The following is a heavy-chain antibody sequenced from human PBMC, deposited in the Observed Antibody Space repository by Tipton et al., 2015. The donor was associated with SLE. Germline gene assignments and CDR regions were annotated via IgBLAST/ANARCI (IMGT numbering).Heavy chain of an antibody. CDR2: INHSGST. V-gene: IGHV4-34*01. J-gene: IGHJ4*02. CDR1: GGSSSGYY. Sequence: TLSLTCAVYGGSSSGYYWSWIRQPPGKGLEWIGEINHSGSTNYNPSLKSRVTISVDTSKNQFSLKLSSVTAADTAVYYCARANLQWLVQDYWGQGTLVTVSS. D-gene: IGHD6-19*01. CDR3: ARANLQWLVQDY.